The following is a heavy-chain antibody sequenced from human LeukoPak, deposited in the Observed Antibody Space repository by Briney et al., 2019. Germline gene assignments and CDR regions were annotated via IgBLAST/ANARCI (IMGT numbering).Heavy chain of an antibody. CDR2: INHRQIS. CDR3: ARVTGYGGDSLRY. J-gene: IGHJ4*02. D-gene: IGHD4-23*01. CDR1: GGAFTGYY. V-gene: IGHV4-34*01. Sequence: SETLSPTCSVDGGAFTGYYWTWIRQAPGKGLEWIGEINHRQISNYNPSLKSRVALSIDTSKKQFSLQLTSLTAADTAVYYCARVTGYGGDSLRYWGQGSPVTVSS.